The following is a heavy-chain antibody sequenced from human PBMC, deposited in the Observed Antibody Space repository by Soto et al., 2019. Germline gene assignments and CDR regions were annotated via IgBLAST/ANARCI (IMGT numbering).Heavy chain of an antibody. V-gene: IGHV3-7*01. CDR3: ARGRATDY. Sequence: GGSLSLSCAASGFTFSNYWMTWVRQAPGKGLEWVASIKQDGSEKYYVDSVKGRFTISRDNAKNSLYLQMNSLRVEDTAVYYCARGRATDYWGQGTLVTVSS. CDR1: GFTFSNYW. CDR2: IKQDGSEK. J-gene: IGHJ4*02.